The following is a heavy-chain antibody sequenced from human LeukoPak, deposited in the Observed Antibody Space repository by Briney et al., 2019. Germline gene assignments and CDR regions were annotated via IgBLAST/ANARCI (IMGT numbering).Heavy chain of an antibody. D-gene: IGHD3-22*01. CDR1: GYTFTSYG. Sequence: ASVKVSCKASGYTFTSYGISWVRQAPGQGLEWMGWISAYNGNTNYAQTLQARVTMTTDTSTSTAYMELRSLRSDDTAVYYCARDNYYDSSGYSDYWGQGTLVTVSS. J-gene: IGHJ4*02. V-gene: IGHV1-18*01. CDR3: ARDNYYDSSGYSDY. CDR2: ISAYNGNT.